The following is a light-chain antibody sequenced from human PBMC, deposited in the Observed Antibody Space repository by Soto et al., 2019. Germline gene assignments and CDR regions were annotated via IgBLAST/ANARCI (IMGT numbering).Light chain of an antibody. Sequence: EIVMTQSPAILSVSPGERATLSCRASQAISGHLAWFQQKPGQAPRLLIYDTSTRATGVPVRFSGSGSGTDFTLTISSLQSEDFAVYFCQQYNPPWTFGPGTKVDIK. J-gene: IGKJ1*01. V-gene: IGKV3-15*01. CDR1: QAISGH. CDR2: DTS. CDR3: QQYNPPWT.